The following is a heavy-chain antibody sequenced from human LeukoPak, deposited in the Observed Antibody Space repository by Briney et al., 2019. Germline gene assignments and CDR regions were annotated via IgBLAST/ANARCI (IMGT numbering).Heavy chain of an antibody. Sequence: ASETLSLTCAVCGGSFSGYYWSWLRQPPGKGLEWIGEINHSGSTNYNPSLKSRVTISVDTSKNQFSLKLSSATAADTAVYYCAELGITMFGGVWGKGTTVTISS. CDR2: INHSGST. J-gene: IGHJ6*04. CDR3: AELGITMFGGV. D-gene: IGHD3-10*02. CDR1: GGSFSGYY. V-gene: IGHV4-34*01.